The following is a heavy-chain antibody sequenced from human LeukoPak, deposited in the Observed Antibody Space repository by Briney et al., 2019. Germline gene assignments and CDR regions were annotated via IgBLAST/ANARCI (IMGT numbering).Heavy chain of an antibody. V-gene: IGHV3-23*01. Sequence: GGSLRLSCAASGFTFSIYAMSWVRQPPGEGLEWVSSITSAGTGTFYADSVKGRFTISRDNSENTLYLQMNSLRAEDTAIYYCAKDRPNYYDSSGHYYRRNGDYWGQGTLVTVSS. D-gene: IGHD3-22*01. J-gene: IGHJ4*02. CDR1: GFTFSIYA. CDR2: ITSAGTGT. CDR3: AKDRPNYYDSSGHYYRRNGDY.